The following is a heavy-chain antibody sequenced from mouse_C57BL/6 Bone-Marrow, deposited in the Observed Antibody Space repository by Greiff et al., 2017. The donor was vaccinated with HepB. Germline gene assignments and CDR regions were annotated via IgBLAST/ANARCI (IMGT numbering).Heavy chain of an antibody. D-gene: IGHD2-13*01. CDR1: GYTFTSYW. J-gene: IGHJ4*01. V-gene: IGHV1-55*01. Sequence: VQLQQPGAELVKPGASVKMSCKASGYTFTSYWITWVKQRPGQGLEWIGDIYPGSGSTNYNEKFKSKATLTVDTSTSTSYMQLSSLTAEDSAVYYCARGGDSHYAMDYWGQGTSVTVSS. CDR2: IYPGSGST. CDR3: ARGGDSHYAMDY.